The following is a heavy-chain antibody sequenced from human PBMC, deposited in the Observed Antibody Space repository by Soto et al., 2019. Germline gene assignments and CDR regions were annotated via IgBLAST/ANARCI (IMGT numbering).Heavy chain of an antibody. J-gene: IGHJ4*02. CDR2: IYYSGST. Sequence: SETLSLTCTVSGGSISSYYWSWIRQPPGKGLEWIGYIYYSGSTNYNPSLKSRVTISVDTSKNQFSLKLSSVTAADTAVYYCARALLSGWSPYYFDYWGQGTLVTVSS. V-gene: IGHV4-59*01. CDR1: GGSISSYY. CDR3: ARALLSGWSPYYFDY. D-gene: IGHD6-19*01.